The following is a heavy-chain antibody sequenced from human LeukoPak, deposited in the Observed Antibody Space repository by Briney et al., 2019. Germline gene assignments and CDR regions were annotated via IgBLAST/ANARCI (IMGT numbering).Heavy chain of an antibody. D-gene: IGHD2-15*01. CDR3: ARIFSTVTRPFDY. J-gene: IGHJ4*02. V-gene: IGHV1-2*02. Sequence: GASVKVSCKASGGTFSSYAISWVRQAPGHGLEWMGWINPNSGGTNYAQKFQGRVTMTRDTSISTAYMELSRLRSDDTAVYYCARIFSTVTRPFDYWGQGTLVTVSS. CDR2: INPNSGGT. CDR1: GGTFSSYA.